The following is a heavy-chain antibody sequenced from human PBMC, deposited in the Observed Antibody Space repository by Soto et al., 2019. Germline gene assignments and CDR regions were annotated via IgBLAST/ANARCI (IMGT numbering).Heavy chain of an antibody. CDR1: GFTFSSYG. CDR2: IWYDGSNK. Sequence: ESGGGVVQPGRSLRLSCAASGFTFSSYGMHWVRQAPGKGLEWVAVIWYDGSNKYYADSVKGRFTISRDNSKNTLYLQMNSLRAEDTAVYYCARAGQLSWGAFDIWGQGTMVTVSS. D-gene: IGHD1-1*01. CDR3: ARAGQLSWGAFDI. V-gene: IGHV3-33*01. J-gene: IGHJ3*02.